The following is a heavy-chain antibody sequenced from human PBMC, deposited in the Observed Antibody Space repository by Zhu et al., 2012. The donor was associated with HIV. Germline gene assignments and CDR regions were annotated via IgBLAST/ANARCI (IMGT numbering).Heavy chain of an antibody. CDR3: ARLDVGDSHGCGFYFDY. D-gene: IGHD3-16*01. CDR1: GDSISSSNHY. J-gene: IGHJ4*02. Sequence: QVQLQESGPGLVKPSETLSLTCTVSGDSISSSNHYWVYSSGNTYYNPSLKSRVTISVDTSKNQLSLRLSSVTAADTATYYCARLDVGDSHGCGFYFDYVGPGNPGHRLL. CDR2: YSSGNT. V-gene: IGHV4-39*07.